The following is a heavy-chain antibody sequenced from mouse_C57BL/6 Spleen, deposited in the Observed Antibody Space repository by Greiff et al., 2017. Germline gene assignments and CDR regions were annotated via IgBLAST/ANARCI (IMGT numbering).Heavy chain of an antibody. CDR2: ISSGGDYI. CDR3: TRDFYGGSMDY. Sequence: EVMLVESGEGLVKPGGSLKLSCAASGFTFSSYAMSWVRQTPEKRLEWVAYISSGGDYIYYADTVKGRFTISRDNARNTLYLQMSRLKSEAADMYYCTRDFYGGSMDYWGQGTSVTVSS. V-gene: IGHV5-9-1*02. D-gene: IGHD1-1*01. J-gene: IGHJ4*01. CDR1: GFTFSSYA.